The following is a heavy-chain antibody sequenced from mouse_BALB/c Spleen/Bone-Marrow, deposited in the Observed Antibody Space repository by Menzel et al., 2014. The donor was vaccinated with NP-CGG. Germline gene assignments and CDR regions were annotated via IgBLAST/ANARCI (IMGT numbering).Heavy chain of an antibody. J-gene: IGHJ3*01. V-gene: IGHV1-69*01. CDR2: IDTSAIYT. D-gene: IGHD2-4*01. CDR3: ARRGMIKKAWFAY. Sequence: QVHLPQSGAEPVMPGASVKMSCTGSGFTFKDKCMHWVKQRPGQGLEWIGLIDTSAIYTNYNQKFQGKATLTVDESSSTAYMQLSSLTSEDSAVYYCARRGMIKKAWFAYWGQGTLVTVSA. CDR1: GFTFKDKC.